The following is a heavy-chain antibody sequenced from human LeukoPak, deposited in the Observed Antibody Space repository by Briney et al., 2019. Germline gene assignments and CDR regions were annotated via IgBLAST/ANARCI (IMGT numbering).Heavy chain of an antibody. V-gene: IGHV3-74*01. D-gene: IGHD4-17*01. Sequence: GGSLRLSCAASGFTLSAYWIHWVRQAPGKGLVRVARINPDGSVTDYADSVKGRFTISRDNAKNTLYLQMNSLRAEDTAVYYCASDFHGPYDCWGQGTLVTVSS. J-gene: IGHJ4*02. CDR3: ASDFHGPYDC. CDR2: INPDGSVT. CDR1: GFTLSAYW.